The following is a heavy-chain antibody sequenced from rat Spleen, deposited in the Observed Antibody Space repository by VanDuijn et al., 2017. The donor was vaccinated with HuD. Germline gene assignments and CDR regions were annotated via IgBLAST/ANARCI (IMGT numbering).Heavy chain of an antibody. D-gene: IGHD1-9*01. CDR3: ATGDYGYTP. Sequence: EVQLVESGGGLVQPGRSMKLSCAASGFTFSNYGMAWVRQAPGEGLEWLSSISPDGGSTYYPDSMKGRFTISRDNAENTVYLQMNSLRSEDTATYYWATGDYGYTPWGQGVMVTVSS. J-gene: IGHJ2*01. CDR1: GFTFSNYG. V-gene: IGHV5S13*01. CDR2: ISPDGGST.